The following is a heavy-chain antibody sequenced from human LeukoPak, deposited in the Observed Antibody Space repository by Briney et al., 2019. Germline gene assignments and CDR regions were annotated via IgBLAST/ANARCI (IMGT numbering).Heavy chain of an antibody. V-gene: IGHV5-51*01. CDR1: GYXFTSYW. J-gene: IGHJ4*02. CDR2: IYPGDSDI. CDR3: ARGWRIYSSSL. D-gene: IGHD6-13*01. Sequence: GESLQISCNGSGYXFTSYWIGWVRPMPGKGLEWMGIIYPGDSDIRYSPSFQGQVSISADKSISTAYLQWSSLKASDTAMYYCARGWRIYSSSLWGQGTLVTVSS.